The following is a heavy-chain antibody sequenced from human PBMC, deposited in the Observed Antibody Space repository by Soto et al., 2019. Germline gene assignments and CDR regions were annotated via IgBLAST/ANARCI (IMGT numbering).Heavy chain of an antibody. CDR1: GYTFTSYG. Sequence: ASVKVSGKASGYTFTSYGISWVRQAPGQGLEWMGWISAYNGNTNYAQKLQGRVTMTTDTSTSTAYMELRSLRSDDTAMYYCARQLLGSSWTSWYYYYGMDVWGQGTTVTVSS. CDR2: ISAYNGNT. D-gene: IGHD6-13*01. J-gene: IGHJ6*02. CDR3: ARQLLGSSWTSWYYYYGMDV. V-gene: IGHV1-18*01.